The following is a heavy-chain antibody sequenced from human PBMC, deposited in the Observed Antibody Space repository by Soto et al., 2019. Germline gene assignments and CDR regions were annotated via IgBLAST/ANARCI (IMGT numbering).Heavy chain of an antibody. Sequence: QLQLQESGPGLVKPSETLSLTCTVSGGSISSSSYYWGWIRQPPGKGLEWIGSIYYSGSTYYNPSLKSRVTISVDTSKNQFSLKLSSVTAADTAVYYCARQGLPYLPDYWGQGTLVTVSS. V-gene: IGHV4-39*01. CDR2: IYYSGST. D-gene: IGHD5-12*01. CDR3: ARQGLPYLPDY. CDR1: GGSISSSSYY. J-gene: IGHJ4*02.